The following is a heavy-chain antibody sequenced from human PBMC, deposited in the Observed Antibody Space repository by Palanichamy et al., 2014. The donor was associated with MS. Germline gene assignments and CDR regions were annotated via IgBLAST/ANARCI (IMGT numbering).Heavy chain of an antibody. Sequence: QVQLVESGGGVVQPGRSLRLSCAASGFLFSSYGMHWVRQAPGKGLEWVAVIWHDGSDIYYADALKGRFTISRDNSKNTVYLQMDSLTAEDAAVYYCARVRDNWDLDYWGQGALVTVSS. CDR1: GFLFSSYG. CDR3: ARVRDNWDLDY. J-gene: IGHJ4*02. D-gene: IGHD1-1*01. V-gene: IGHV3-33*01. CDR2: IWHDGSDI.